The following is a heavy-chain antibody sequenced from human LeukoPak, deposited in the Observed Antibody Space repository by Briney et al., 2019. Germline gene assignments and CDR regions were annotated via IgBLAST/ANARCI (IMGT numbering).Heavy chain of an antibody. CDR3: AREVIAVADTYYFDY. J-gene: IGHJ4*02. V-gene: IGHV1-2*02. CDR1: GYTFTGYY. Sequence: GASVKVSCKASGYTFTGYYLHWVRQAPGQGLEWMGWINPNSGDTNYAQKFQGRVTMTRDTSIRSAYMELSRLRSDDTAVYYCAREVIAVADTYYFDYWGQGTLVTVSS. CDR2: INPNSGDT. D-gene: IGHD6-19*01.